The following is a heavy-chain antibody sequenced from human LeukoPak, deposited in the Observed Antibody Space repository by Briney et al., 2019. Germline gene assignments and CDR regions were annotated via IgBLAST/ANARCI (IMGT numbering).Heavy chain of an antibody. D-gene: IGHD6-6*01. Sequence: ATVKISCKVSGCTFTDYYMHWVQQAPGKGLEWMGLVDPEDGETIYAEKFQGRVTITADTSTDTAYMELSSLRSEDAAVYYCATTPPSSSSPGGYNWFDPWGQGTLVTVSS. J-gene: IGHJ5*02. CDR3: ATTPPSSSSPGGYNWFDP. CDR1: GCTFTDYY. V-gene: IGHV1-69-2*01. CDR2: VDPEDGET.